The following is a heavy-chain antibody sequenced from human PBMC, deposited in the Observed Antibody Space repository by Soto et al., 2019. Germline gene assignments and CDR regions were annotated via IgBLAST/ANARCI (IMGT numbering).Heavy chain of an antibody. J-gene: IGHJ4*02. Sequence: QVQLQESGPGLVKPSGTLSLTCAVSSGSISSSNWWSWVRQPPGKGLEWIGEIYHSGSTNYNPSLKSRVTISVDKSKNQFSLKLSSVTAADPAVYCCARKGARSSWGFDYWGQGTLVTVSS. V-gene: IGHV4-4*01. CDR2: IYHSGST. CDR1: SGSISSSNW. CDR3: ARKGARSSWGFDY. D-gene: IGHD6-13*01.